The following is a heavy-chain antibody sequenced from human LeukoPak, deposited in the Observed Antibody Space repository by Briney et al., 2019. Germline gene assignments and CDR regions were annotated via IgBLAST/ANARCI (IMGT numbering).Heavy chain of an antibody. CDR3: AKIGGGSARDY. Sequence: AGGSLRLSCAASGFTFSSYAMSWVRQAPGEGLHFVSSISDSGVDTYYADSVKGRFTISRDNSKNTLFLQMKSLRADDTALYYCAKIGGGSARDYWGQGTLVTVSS. D-gene: IGHD6-6*01. V-gene: IGHV3-23*01. CDR1: GFTFSSYA. CDR2: ISDSGVDT. J-gene: IGHJ4*02.